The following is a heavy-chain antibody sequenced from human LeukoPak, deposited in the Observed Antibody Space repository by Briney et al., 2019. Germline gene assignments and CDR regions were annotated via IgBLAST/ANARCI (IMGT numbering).Heavy chain of an antibody. D-gene: IGHD1-7*01. CDR1: GFTFSSSA. CDR3: AKDGKTRNWDYYQAKAVD. V-gene: IGHV3-23*01. J-gene: IGHJ4*02. CDR2: TLGSGGTT. Sequence: SAGSMRLSCAASGFTFSSSAMSWVRPAQGKGLEWVSGTLGSGGTTHYADSVKGRLTISRGNSTSTLYLQMNSLRAADTAIYFCAKDGKTRNWDYYQAKAVDWGQGTLVTVSS.